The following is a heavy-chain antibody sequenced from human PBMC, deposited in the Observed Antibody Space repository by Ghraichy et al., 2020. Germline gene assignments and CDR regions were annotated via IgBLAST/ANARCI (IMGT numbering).Heavy chain of an antibody. CDR2: IIPIFGTA. V-gene: IGHV1-69*13. D-gene: IGHD4-11*01. CDR1: GGTFSSYA. CDR3: ANTNIGPLDFSNYEENLRLGYYYYYMDV. J-gene: IGHJ6*03. Sequence: SVKVSCKASGGTFSSYAISWVRQAPGQGLEWMGGIIPIFGTANYAQKFQGRVTITADESTSTAYMELSSLRSEDTAVYYCANTNIGPLDFSNYEENLRLGYYYYYMDVWGKGTTVTVSS.